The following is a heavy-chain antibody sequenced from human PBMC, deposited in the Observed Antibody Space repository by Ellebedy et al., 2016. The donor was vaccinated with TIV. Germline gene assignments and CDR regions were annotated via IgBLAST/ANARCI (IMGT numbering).Heavy chain of an antibody. Sequence: PGGSLTLSCVVPGFTFSSHGMHWVRQAPGKGLEWVAVIWDDGSKKKSADSVTGRFTISRDNSKNTLYLQMHSLRAEDTAVYYCVRETWSGEYYLDYWGQGTLGTVSS. CDR3: VRETWSGEYYLDY. V-gene: IGHV3-33*01. D-gene: IGHD3-3*01. CDR2: IWDDGSKK. CDR1: GFTFSSHG. J-gene: IGHJ4*02.